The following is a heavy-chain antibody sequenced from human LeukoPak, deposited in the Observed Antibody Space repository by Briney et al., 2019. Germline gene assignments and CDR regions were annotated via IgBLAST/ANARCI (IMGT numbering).Heavy chain of an antibody. CDR3: ARDTIVVVKGIYPGDAFDV. Sequence: ASVKVSCKASGYTFTSYDINWVRQATGQGLEWMGWMNPNSGNTGYAQKFQGRVTITRNTSISTAYMELSSLRSEDTAVYYCARDTIVVVKGIYPGDAFDVWGQGTMVTVSS. D-gene: IGHD3-22*01. V-gene: IGHV1-8*03. J-gene: IGHJ3*01. CDR1: GYTFTSYD. CDR2: MNPNSGNT.